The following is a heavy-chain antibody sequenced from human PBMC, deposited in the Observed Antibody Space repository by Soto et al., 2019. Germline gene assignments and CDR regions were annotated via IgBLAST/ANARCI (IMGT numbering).Heavy chain of an antibody. CDR3: ARHGVWCFDL. V-gene: IGHV3-7*02. CDR2: INPEGSAE. CDR1: GFTFSSSW. Sequence: EMQLVESGGALVQPGGSLRLSCAASGFTFSSSWMAWVRHAPGKGLEWVAKINPEGSAEYYVDSVKGRFTISRDNAKNSLYLQMNSLRLEDTALYYCARHGVWCFDLWGQGTLVSISS. J-gene: IGHJ4*02. D-gene: IGHD2-8*02.